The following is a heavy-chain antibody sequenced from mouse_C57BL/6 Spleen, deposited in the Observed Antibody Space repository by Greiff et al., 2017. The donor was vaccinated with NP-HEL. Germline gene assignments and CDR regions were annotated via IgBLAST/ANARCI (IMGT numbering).Heavy chain of an antibody. CDR3: ARDDPLFDY. CDR1: GFTFSSYA. V-gene: IGHV5-4*01. Sequence: EVMLVESGGGLVKPGGSLKLSCAASGFTFSSYAMSWVRQTPEKRLEWVATISDGGSYTYYPDNVKGRFTISRDNAKNNLYLQMSHLKSEDTAMYYCARDDPLFDYWGQGTTLTVSS. J-gene: IGHJ2*01. CDR2: ISDGGSYT.